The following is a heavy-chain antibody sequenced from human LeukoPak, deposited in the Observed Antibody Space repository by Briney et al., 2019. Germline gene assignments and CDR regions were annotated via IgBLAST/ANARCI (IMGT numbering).Heavy chain of an antibody. CDR3: ARDPLTMVRGVIDPYDY. D-gene: IGHD3-10*01. Sequence: GASVKVSCKASGYTFTRYYMHWVRQAPGQGLEWMGRINPNSGGTNYAQKFQGRVTMTRDTSISTAYMEPSRLRSDDTAVYYCARDPLTMVRGVIDPYDYWGQGTLVSVSS. CDR1: GYTFTRYY. CDR2: INPNSGGT. J-gene: IGHJ4*02. V-gene: IGHV1-2*06.